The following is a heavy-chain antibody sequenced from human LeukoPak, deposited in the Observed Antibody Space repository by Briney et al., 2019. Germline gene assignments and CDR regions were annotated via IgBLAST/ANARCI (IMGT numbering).Heavy chain of an antibody. J-gene: IGHJ4*02. D-gene: IGHD6-6*01. V-gene: IGHV2-70*11. CDR1: GGSITSYYW. Sequence: TLSLTCTVSGGSITSYYWSWIRQPPGKALEWLARIDWDDDKYYSTSLKTRLTISKDTSKNQVVLTMTNMDPVDTATYYCARISYSSSPYWGQGTLVTVSS. CDR3: ARISYSSSPY. CDR2: IDWDDDK.